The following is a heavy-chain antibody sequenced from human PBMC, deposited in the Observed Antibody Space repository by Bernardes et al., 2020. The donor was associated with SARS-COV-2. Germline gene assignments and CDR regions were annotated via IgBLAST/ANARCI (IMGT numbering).Heavy chain of an antibody. D-gene: IGHD2-2*01. CDR2: ITYDGDRT. V-gene: IGHV3-30-3*01. CDR3: ARVMVPASIGPQLDY. J-gene: IGHJ4*02. Sequence: SLRLSCAASGFHFGSYAIHWVRQAPGKGLEWVALITYDGDRTYYTDSVKGRFTITRDNSKDTLHLQMDSLRPEDTAVYFCARVMVPASIGPQLDYWGQGTRVTVSS. CDR1: GFHFGSYA.